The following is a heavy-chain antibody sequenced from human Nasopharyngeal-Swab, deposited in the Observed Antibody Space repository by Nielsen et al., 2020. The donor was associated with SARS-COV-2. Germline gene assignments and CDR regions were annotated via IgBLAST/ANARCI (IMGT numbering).Heavy chain of an antibody. D-gene: IGHD1-26*01. CDR2: ISYDGSNK. CDR3: VKDQGGSYFY. Sequence: WIRQPPGKGLEWVAVISYDGSNKYYADSVKGRFTISRDNSKNTLYLQMNSLRAEDTAVYYCVKDQGGSYFYWGQGTLVTVSS. V-gene: IGHV3-30*18. J-gene: IGHJ4*02.